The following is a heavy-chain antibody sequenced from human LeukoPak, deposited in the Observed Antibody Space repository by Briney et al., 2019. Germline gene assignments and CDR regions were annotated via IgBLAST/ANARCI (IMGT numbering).Heavy chain of an antibody. CDR2: ISGGSRYT. CDR1: GFTFSSFE. J-gene: IGHJ4*02. V-gene: IGHV3-21*05. Sequence: PGGSLRLSCAASGFTFSSFEMNWVRQAPGKGLERVSYISGGSRYTNYADSVKGRFTISGDNAKNSLYLQMNSLRAEDTAVYYCAREYGSGSCFDFWGQGTLVTVSS. CDR3: AREYGSGSCFDF. D-gene: IGHD3-10*01.